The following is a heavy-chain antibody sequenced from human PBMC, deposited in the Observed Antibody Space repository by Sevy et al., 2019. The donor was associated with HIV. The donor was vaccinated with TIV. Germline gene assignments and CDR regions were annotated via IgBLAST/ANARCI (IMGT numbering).Heavy chain of an antibody. V-gene: IGHV3-7*01. CDR2: IKKDGSEI. Sequence: GGSLRLSCAASGFIFSGYWMSWVRQAPGRGLEWVANIKKDGSEIYYGDSVKGRFTISRDNAKNSLYLQMNSLRVEDTGVYYCARDSAMTKDSWGQGTLVTVSS. CDR3: ARDSAMTKDS. D-gene: IGHD4-17*01. J-gene: IGHJ4*02. CDR1: GFIFSGYW.